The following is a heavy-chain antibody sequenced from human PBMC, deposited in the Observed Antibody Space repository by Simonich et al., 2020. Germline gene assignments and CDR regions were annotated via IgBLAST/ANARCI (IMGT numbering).Heavy chain of an antibody. V-gene: IGHV4-59*01. CDR1: GGSISSYY. D-gene: IGHD2-15*01. CDR2: IYYIGIT. CDR3: ARGGLYFDY. Sequence: QVQLQESGPGLVKPSETLSLTCTVSGGSISSYYWSWIRQPPGKGLEWIGYIYYIGITNYTPSLKSRVTISVDTSKNQFSLKLSSVTAADTAVYYCARGGLYFDYWGQGTLVTVSS. J-gene: IGHJ4*02.